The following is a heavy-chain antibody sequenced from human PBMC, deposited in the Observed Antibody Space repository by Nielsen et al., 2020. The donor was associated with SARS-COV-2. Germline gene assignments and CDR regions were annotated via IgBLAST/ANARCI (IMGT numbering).Heavy chain of an antibody. V-gene: IGHV3-7*01. CDR1: GFTFSSYW. CDR2: IKQDGSNK. CDR3: ARDSSGWYMVY. J-gene: IGHJ4*02. Sequence: GESLKISCAASGFTFSSYWMSWVRQAPGKGLEWVANIKQDGSNKYYADSVKGRFTISRDNSKNTLYLQMNSLRAEDTAVYYCARDSSGWYMVYWGQGTLVTVSS. D-gene: IGHD6-19*01.